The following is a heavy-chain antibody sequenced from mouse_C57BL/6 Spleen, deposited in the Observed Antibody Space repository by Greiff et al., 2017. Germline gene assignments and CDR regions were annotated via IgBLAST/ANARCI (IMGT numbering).Heavy chain of an antibody. J-gene: IGHJ4*01. CDR1: GFTFSDYG. Sequence: EVQVVESGGGLVKPGGSLKLSCAASGFTFSDYGMHWVRQAPEKGLEWVAYISSGSSTIYYADTVKGRFTISRDNAKNTLFLQMTSLRSEDTAMYYCARPAQVYYYAMDYWGQGTSVTVSS. V-gene: IGHV5-17*01. D-gene: IGHD3-2*02. CDR2: ISSGSSTI. CDR3: ARPAQVYYYAMDY.